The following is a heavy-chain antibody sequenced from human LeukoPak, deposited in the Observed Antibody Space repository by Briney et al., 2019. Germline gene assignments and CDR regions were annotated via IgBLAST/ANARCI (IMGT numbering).Heavy chain of an antibody. CDR3: TTDLNQRLKWFGNPPDH. D-gene: IGHD3-10*01. V-gene: IGHV3-15*01. J-gene: IGHJ4*02. Sequence: GGSLRLSCAASGFSFSYSWMSRVRQAPGKGLEWLGHIKSETDGATTDYAAPVKGRVSISRDDSKKMLYLEMNSLKTEDTAVYYCTTDLNQRLKWFGNPPDHWGQGTLVTVSS. CDR1: GFSFSYSW. CDR2: IKSETDGATT.